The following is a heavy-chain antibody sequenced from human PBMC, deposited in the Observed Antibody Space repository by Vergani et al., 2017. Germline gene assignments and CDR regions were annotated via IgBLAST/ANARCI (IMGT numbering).Heavy chain of an antibody. V-gene: IGHV4-59*01. CDR1: GVPISSYY. Sequence: QVQLQELCPGLVKPSETLSPTFTVPGVPISSYYWSWIRQPSGKGLEWIGYSYYSGSTKYNPTLKSRVTISLDTSQNHFSLRLCSVTAAETAVYYYVRGTVYSTAATGLWFDAWRQGCLVTVSS. J-gene: IGHJ5*02. CDR3: VRGTVYSTAATGLWFDA. D-gene: IGHD1-26*01. CDR2: SYYSGST.